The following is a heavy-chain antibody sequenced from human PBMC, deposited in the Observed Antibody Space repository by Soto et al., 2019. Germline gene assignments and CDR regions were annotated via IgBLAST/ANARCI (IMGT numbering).Heavy chain of an antibody. V-gene: IGHV4-39*01. J-gene: IGHJ4*02. CDR1: GGSISSRINY. CDR3: ARHGRHYGDCDPYFDY. CDR2: VYYSGST. Sequence: SETLSLTCTVSGGSISSRINYWGWVRQPPGKGPAWIGNVYYSGSTDYNPSLKSRVTISVDTSKNQFSLNLRSVTAADTAVYYCARHGRHYGDCDPYFDYWGQGTLVTVSS. D-gene: IGHD4-17*01.